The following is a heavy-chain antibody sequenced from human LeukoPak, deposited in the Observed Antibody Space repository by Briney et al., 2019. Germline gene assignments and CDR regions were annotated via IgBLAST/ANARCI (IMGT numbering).Heavy chain of an antibody. Sequence: GGSLRLSCATSGFTFSSYGMHWVRQAPGKGLEWVAFIRYDGSSKYYADSVKGRFTISRDNSKNTLYLQMHSLRPEDTAVYFCAKDGRAPAGNYSSNYNRDVWGTGPRVTISS. CDR3: AKDGRAPAGNYSSNYNRDV. CDR2: IRYDGSSK. CDR1: GFTFSSYG. V-gene: IGHV3-30*02. J-gene: IGHJ6*03. D-gene: IGHD2-2*01.